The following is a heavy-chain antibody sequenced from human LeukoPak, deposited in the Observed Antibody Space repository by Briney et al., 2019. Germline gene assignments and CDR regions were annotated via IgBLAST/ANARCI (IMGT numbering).Heavy chain of an antibody. J-gene: IGHJ4*02. CDR1: GGSISGSSSF. CDR2: IYYSGST. V-gene: IGHV4-61*05. Sequence: SETLSLTCTVSGGSISGSSSFWGWSRQPPGKGLEWIEYIYYSGSTNYNPSLKSRVTISVDTSKNQFSLKLSSVTAADTAVYYCARHLGGRVDYWGQGTLVTVSS. CDR3: ARHLGGRVDY. D-gene: IGHD6-25*01.